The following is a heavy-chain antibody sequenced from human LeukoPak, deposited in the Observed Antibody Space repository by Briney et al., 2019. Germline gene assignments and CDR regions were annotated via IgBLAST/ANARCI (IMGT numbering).Heavy chain of an antibody. V-gene: IGHV3-7*01. CDR1: GFTYSGYW. J-gene: IGHJ4*02. Sequence: GGSLRLSCAASGFTYSGYWMTWDRQAPGKGLEWVANIKQDGSEQYYVDSVKGRFTISRDIAENSLYLQMNNLRVEDPALYYCARDYGDYWGQGTLVTVSS. D-gene: IGHD4-17*01. CDR3: ARDYGDY. CDR2: IKQDGSEQ.